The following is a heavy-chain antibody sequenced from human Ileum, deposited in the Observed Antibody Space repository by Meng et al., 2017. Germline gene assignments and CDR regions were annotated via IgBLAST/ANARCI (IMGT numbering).Heavy chain of an antibody. CDR2: ITSDGSST. CDR3: ARDPLSYGATFDY. V-gene: IGHV3-74*01. J-gene: IGHJ4*02. Sequence: GESLKISCEASGFTFSSYWIHWVRQAPGKGLVWVSRITSDGSSTTYADSVKGRFTTSRDNAKNTLYLQMNSLRAEDTAVYYCARDPLSYGATFDYWGQGTLVTFSS. CDR1: GFTFSSYW. D-gene: IGHD4/OR15-4a*01.